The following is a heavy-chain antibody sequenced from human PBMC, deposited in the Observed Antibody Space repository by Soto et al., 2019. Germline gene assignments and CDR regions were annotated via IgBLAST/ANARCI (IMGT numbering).Heavy chain of an antibody. CDR3: AVMAGLVVSDDFGLDV. V-gene: IGHV3-30-3*01. CDR1: GFSFSDYS. CDR2: ISYDGDKQ. J-gene: IGHJ6*01. D-gene: IGHD2-21*01. Sequence: QVHLVESGGGVVQPGRSLRLSCVGSGFSFSDYSIHWVRQAPGQGLEWVAFISYDGDKQFFADSVKGRFNISRDNAKNTVSLHMSSLRPEDTAVFHCAVMAGLVVSDDFGLDVWGQGTTVTVSS.